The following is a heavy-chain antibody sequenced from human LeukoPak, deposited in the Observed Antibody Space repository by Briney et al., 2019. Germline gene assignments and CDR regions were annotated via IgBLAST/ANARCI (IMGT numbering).Heavy chain of an antibody. CDR1: GGSISSYY. J-gene: IGHJ4*02. V-gene: IGHV4-34*01. D-gene: IGHD1-26*01. CDR3: AREAGRGSWRAIIDY. Sequence: SETLSLTCTVSGGSISSYYWSWIRQPAGKGLEWIGEINHSGSTNYNPSLKSRVTISVDTSKNQFSLKLSSVTAADTAVYYCAREAGRGSWRAIIDYWGQGTLVTVSS. CDR2: INHSGST.